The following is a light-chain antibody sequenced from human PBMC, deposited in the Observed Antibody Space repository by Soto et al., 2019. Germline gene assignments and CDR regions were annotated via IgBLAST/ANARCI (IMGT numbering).Light chain of an antibody. V-gene: IGKV3-20*01. J-gene: IGKJ5*01. Sequence: EIVLTQSPGTLSLSPGERATLSCRASQSVSSNYLPWYQQKPGQAPRILIYGASSRATGIPDRFSGSGSGTDFTLNISIRKIEDFGVYYCQHYGNSPINFGQGTRLEI. CDR2: GAS. CDR1: QSVSSNY. CDR3: QHYGNSPIN.